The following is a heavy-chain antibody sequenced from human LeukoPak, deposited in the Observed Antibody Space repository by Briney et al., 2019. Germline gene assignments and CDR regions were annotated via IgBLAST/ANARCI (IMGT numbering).Heavy chain of an antibody. J-gene: IGHJ4*02. CDR2: INHSGST. Sequence: SETLSLTCAVYGGSFSGYYWSWIRQPPGKGLEWIGEINHSGSTNCNPSLKSRLTISVDTSKNQFSLKLSSVTAADTAVYYCARTPSGGHGWKVFDYWGKGTRVTVSS. V-gene: IGHV4-34*01. CDR1: GGSFSGYY. CDR3: ARTPSGGHGWKVFDY. D-gene: IGHD6-19*01.